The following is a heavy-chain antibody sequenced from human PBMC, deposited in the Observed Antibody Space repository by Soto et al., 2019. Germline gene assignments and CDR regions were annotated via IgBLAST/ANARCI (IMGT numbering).Heavy chain of an antibody. CDR2: IYYIGST. J-gene: IGHJ6*02. CDR3: AAHVFGYFDWPGV. CDR1: GGSISSSSYY. D-gene: IGHD3-9*01. Sequence: SETLSLTCTGCGGSISSSSYYWGWIRQPPGKGLEWIGSIYYIGSTYYNPSLKSRVTISVDTSKNQFSLKLSSVTAADTAVYYCAAHVFGYFDWPGVWGQRTTVTVYS. V-gene: IGHV4-39*01.